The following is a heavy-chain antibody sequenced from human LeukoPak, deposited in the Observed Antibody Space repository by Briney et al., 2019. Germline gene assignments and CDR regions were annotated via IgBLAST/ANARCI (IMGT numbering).Heavy chain of an antibody. J-gene: IGHJ4*02. CDR1: GFTFSSYA. Sequence: GGSLRLSCAASGFTFSSYAMSWVRQAPGKGLEWVSAISGSGGSTYYADSVKGRFTTSRDNSKNTLYLQMNSLRAEDTAVYYCAKSWYLIYHFDYWGQGTLVTVSS. CDR2: ISGSGGST. D-gene: IGHD6-13*01. V-gene: IGHV3-23*01. CDR3: AKSWYLIYHFDY.